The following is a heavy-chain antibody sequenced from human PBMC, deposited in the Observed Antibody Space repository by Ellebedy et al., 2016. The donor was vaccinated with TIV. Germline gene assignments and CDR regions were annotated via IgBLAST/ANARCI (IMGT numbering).Heavy chain of an antibody. D-gene: IGHD3-10*01. Sequence: SETLSLXXTVSGGSISSSSYYWGWIRQPPGKGLEWIGSIYYSGSTYYNPSLKSRVTISVDTSKNQFSLKLSSVTAADTAVYYCASRRYYYGSGSYNYYGMDVWGQGTTVTVPS. J-gene: IGHJ6*02. CDR2: IYYSGST. V-gene: IGHV4-39*01. CDR3: ASRRYYYGSGSYNYYGMDV. CDR1: GGSISSSSYY.